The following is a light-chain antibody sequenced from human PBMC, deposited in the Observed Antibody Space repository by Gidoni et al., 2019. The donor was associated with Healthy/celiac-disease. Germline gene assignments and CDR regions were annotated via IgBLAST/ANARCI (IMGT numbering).Light chain of an antibody. Sequence: QSALTQPDPVYGSPGQSITISCTGTSSDVGSYNLSSWYQLHPGQAPKLMIYEVSKRPPGVSSRFSGSKSGNAASLTSSVLQAEDAADYYCCSYAGSSTWVFGGGTKLTVL. J-gene: IGLJ3*02. V-gene: IGLV2-23*02. CDR2: EVS. CDR1: SSDVGSYNL. CDR3: CSYAGSSTWV.